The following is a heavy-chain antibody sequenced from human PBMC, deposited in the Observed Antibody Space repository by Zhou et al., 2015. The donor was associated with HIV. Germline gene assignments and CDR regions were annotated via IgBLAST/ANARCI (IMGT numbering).Heavy chain of an antibody. D-gene: IGHD1-26*01. CDR2: IIPIFGTA. Sequence: QVQLVQSGAEVKKPGSSVKVSCKASGGTFSSYAISWVRQAPGQGLEWMGGIIPIFGTANYAQKFQGRVTMTADRSTSTAYLDLRSLRSEDTAVYYCARDRGGXTRPDWRYFDLWGRGTLVTVSS. V-gene: IGHV1-69*06. CDR3: ARDRGGXTRPDWRYFDL. J-gene: IGHJ2*01. CDR1: GGTFSSYA.